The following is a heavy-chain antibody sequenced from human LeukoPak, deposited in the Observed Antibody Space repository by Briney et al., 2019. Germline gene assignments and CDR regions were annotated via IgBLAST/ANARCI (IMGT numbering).Heavy chain of an antibody. V-gene: IGHV1-8*02. J-gene: IGHJ4*02. CDR3: ARGGGYYDRSAKYFIRPPEY. D-gene: IGHD3-22*01. CDR1: GYTFSNFD. Sequence: ASVKVSCKASGYTFSNFDVNWVRQAPGQGLEWMAWMNPGSGDTGYEGKFQARLTMSRNTSITTASMELSSLTSEDTAVYYCARGGGYYDRSAKYFIRPPEYWGQGTLVTVSS. CDR2: MNPGSGDT.